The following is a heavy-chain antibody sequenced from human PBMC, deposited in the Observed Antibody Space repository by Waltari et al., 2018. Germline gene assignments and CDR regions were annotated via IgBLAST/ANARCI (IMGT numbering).Heavy chain of an antibody. CDR1: GFTFGDFS. CDR2: IRSKAYYGTT. Sequence: EVQMVESGGDLVQPGRSLRLSCTGSGFTFGDFSVSWVRQAPGEGLEWLGFIRSKAYYGTTEYAASVKGRFTISRDDFKSTAYLQMNSLKTEDTAVYFCSRENPTYAYGMDVWGQGTTVTVSS. J-gene: IGHJ6*02. CDR3: SRENPTYAYGMDV. V-gene: IGHV3-49*04. D-gene: IGHD2-2*01.